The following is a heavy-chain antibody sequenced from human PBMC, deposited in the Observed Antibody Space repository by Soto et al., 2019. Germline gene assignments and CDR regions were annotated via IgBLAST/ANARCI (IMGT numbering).Heavy chain of an antibody. CDR3: ARDPHNYDSSGYYPFDY. J-gene: IGHJ4*02. D-gene: IGHD3-22*01. CDR1: GFTFSSYS. V-gene: IGHV3-48*02. CDR2: ISSSSTI. Sequence: EVQLVESGGGLVQPGGSLRLSCAASGFTFSSYSMNWVRQAPGKGLEWVSYISSSSTIYYADSVMGRFTISRDNAKNSLYLQMNSLRDEDTAVYYCARDPHNYDSSGYYPFDYWGQGTLVTVSS.